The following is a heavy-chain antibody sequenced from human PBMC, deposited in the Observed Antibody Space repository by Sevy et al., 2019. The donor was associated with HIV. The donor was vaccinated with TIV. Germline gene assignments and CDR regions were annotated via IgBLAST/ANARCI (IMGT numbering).Heavy chain of an antibody. V-gene: IGHV4-31*03. CDR1: GGSISSGGYY. D-gene: IGHD3-3*01. J-gene: IGHJ5*02. Sequence: KQSQTLSLTCTVSGGSISSGGYYWSWIRQHPGKGLEWIGYIYYSGSTCYNPSLKSRVTISVDTSKNQFSLKLSSVTAADTAVYYCARDLRWSGYTWIDPCGQGTLVTVS. CDR2: IYYSGST. CDR3: ARDLRWSGYTWIDP.